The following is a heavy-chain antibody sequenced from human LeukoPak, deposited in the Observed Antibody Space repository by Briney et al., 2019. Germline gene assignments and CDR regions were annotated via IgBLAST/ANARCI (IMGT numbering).Heavy chain of an antibody. J-gene: IGHJ4*02. CDR2: INPNSGDT. D-gene: IGHD4-23*01. CDR1: GYTFTSHD. Sequence: GASVKVSCKASGYTFTSHDINWVRQASGQGLEWMGWINPNSGDTNFEQKFQGRVTMTGDTSISTAYMALRTLRSDDTAVYYCAREGGNGGFDYWGQGTLVTVSS. CDR3: AREGGNGGFDY. V-gene: IGHV1-2*02.